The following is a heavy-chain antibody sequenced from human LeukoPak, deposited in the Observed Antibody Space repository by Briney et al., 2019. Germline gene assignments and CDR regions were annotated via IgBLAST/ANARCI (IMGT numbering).Heavy chain of an antibody. CDR1: GFTFSSYG. J-gene: IGHJ4*02. V-gene: IGHV3-30*02. D-gene: IGHD2-15*01. CDR2: IRHDGSTK. Sequence: GGSLRLSCVASGFTFSSYGIHWVRQAPGKGLEWVTFIRHDGSTKYYADSVRGRFTISRDNSKNTLFLQMNSLRAEDTAVYYCALAAAASSFDYWGQGTLLTVSS. CDR3: ALAAAASSFDY.